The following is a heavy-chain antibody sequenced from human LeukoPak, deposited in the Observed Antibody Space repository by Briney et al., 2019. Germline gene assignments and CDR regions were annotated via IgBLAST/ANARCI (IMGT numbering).Heavy chain of an antibody. CDR3: TSRDGYNLY. D-gene: IGHD5-24*01. Sequence: GGSLRLSCTASGFTFGVYGMNWVRQAPGKGLEWIGFIRSKANGGTTDYAASVKGRFSISRDDSKSIAYLPMNSLKPEDTAVYYCTSRDGYNLYWGEGTLVTVSS. J-gene: IGHJ4*02. V-gene: IGHV3-49*04. CDR2: IRSKANGGTT. CDR1: GFTFGVYG.